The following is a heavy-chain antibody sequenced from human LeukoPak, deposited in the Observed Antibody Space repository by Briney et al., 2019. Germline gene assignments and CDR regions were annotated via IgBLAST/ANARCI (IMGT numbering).Heavy chain of an antibody. D-gene: IGHD4/OR15-4a*01. CDR2: ISSSSSTI. J-gene: IGHJ6*03. V-gene: IGHV3-48*01. CDR3: ARGSSEVRGNPYHYMDV. Sequence: GGSLRLSCEASGFTFNSYSMNWVRQAPGKGLEWVSYISSSSSTIYCADSVKGRFTISRDNAKSSLNLQMNSLRAEDTAVYYCARGSSEVRGNPYHYMDVWGKGTTVTVSS. CDR1: GFTFNSYS.